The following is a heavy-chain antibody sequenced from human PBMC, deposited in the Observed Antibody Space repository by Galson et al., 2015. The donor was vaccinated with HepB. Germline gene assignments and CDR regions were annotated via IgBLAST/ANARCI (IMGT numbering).Heavy chain of an antibody. CDR2: IIPIFGTA. Sequence: SVKVSCKASGGTFSSYAISWVRQAPGQGLEWMGGIIPIFGTANYAQKFQGRVTITADKSTSTAYMELSSLRSEDTAVYYCASRAVTTFVFVAFDIWGQGTMVTVSS. V-gene: IGHV1-69*06. CDR3: ASRAVTTFVFVAFDI. D-gene: IGHD4-17*01. J-gene: IGHJ3*02. CDR1: GGTFSSYA.